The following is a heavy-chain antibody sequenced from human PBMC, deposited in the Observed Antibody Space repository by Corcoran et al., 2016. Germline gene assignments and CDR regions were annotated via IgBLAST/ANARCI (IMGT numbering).Heavy chain of an antibody. CDR3: ARALAHCSGGNCY. D-gene: IGHD2-15*01. Sequence: EVQMVESGGGLVQPWGSLRLSCAASGFTVSGYWMHWVRQAPGKGLEWVSYISTDGSTIKYADSVKGRFTISRDNAKNTLYLQMNSLRAEDTAVYYCARALAHCSGGNCYWGQGTLVTVSS. V-gene: IGHV3-74*01. J-gene: IGHJ4*02. CDR1: GFTVSGYW. CDR2: ISTDGSTI.